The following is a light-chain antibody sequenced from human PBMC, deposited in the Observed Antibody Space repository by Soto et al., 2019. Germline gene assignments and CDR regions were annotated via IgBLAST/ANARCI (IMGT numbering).Light chain of an antibody. CDR1: RSITIW. V-gene: IGKV1-5*01. CDR3: QHYSSYYWT. CDR2: DAS. Sequence: DIQMTQSPSTLSASVGDRVTITCRASRSITIWLAWYQQKPGKAPKLLIFDASSLESGVPSRFSGSGSGTEFTLTISRLQPDDFATYDCQHYSSYYWTSGQWTKVEIE. J-gene: IGKJ1*01.